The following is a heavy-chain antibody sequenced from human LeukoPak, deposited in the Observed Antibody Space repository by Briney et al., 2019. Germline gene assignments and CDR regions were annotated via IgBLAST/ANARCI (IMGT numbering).Heavy chain of an antibody. J-gene: IGHJ4*02. CDR2: TYYSGST. CDR1: GGPISSSSYY. CDR3: ASTTLYYDLWSGYPGYFDY. Sequence: PSETLSLTCTASGGPISSSSYYRGWIRQPPGKGLEWTGSTYYSGSTYYNPSLKSRVTISVDTSKNQFSLKLSSVTAADTAVYYCASTTLYYDLWSGYPGYFDYWGQGTLVTVSS. V-gene: IGHV4-39*01. D-gene: IGHD3-3*01.